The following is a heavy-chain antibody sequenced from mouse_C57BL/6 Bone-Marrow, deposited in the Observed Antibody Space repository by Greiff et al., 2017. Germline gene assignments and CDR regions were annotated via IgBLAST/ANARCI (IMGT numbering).Heavy chain of an antibody. J-gene: IGHJ4*01. CDR3: ARSKVHYYAMDY. CDR1: GYTFTSYG. D-gene: IGHD2-14*01. V-gene: IGHV1-81*01. CDR2: IYPRSGNT. Sequence: QVQLQQSGAELARPGASVKLSCKASGYTFTSYGISWVKQRTGQGLEWIGEIYPRSGNTYYNEKFKGKAPLTADKSSSTAYMELRSLTSEDSAVXFCARSKVHYYAMDYWGQGTSVTVSS.